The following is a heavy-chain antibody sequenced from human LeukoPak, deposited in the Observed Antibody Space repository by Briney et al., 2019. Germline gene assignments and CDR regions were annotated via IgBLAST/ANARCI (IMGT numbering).Heavy chain of an antibody. V-gene: IGHV4-39*01. J-gene: IGHJ4*02. CDR2: IYYSGST. CDR1: GGSISSSSYY. Sequence: SETLSLTCTVSGGSISSSSYYWGWIRQPPGKGLEWIGSIYYSGSTYYNPSLKSRVTISVDTSKNQFSLKLSSVTAADTAVYYCARHSLSSDWYVVGYFDYWGQGTLVTVSS. CDR3: ARHSLSSDWYVVGYFDY. D-gene: IGHD6-19*01.